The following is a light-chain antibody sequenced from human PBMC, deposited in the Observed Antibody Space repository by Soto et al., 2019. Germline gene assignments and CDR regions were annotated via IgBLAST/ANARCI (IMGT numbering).Light chain of an antibody. Sequence: QSVLTQPTSVSGSPGQSIAMPCTGNGNDIGAYDYVSWYQQHPGKAPRLLIHGVRNRPPGISSRFSGFKSGLTASLTISGLQAEDEADYYCSSFTTSRLYVFGPGTKVTVL. CDR3: SSFTTSRLYV. CDR1: GNDIGAYDY. V-gene: IGLV2-14*01. J-gene: IGLJ1*01. CDR2: GVR.